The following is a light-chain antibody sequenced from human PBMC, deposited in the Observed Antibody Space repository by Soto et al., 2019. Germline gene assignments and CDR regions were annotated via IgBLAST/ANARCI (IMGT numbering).Light chain of an antibody. V-gene: IGKV1-39*01. CDR3: QQTFITPIT. CDR2: ATF. CDR1: QTISTY. J-gene: IGKJ5*01. Sequence: IKMNQSPSSPSASIGDRLTIPCRASQTISTYLNWYQQKPGKAPKLLIYATFNLQNGVPSRFSGSGSGTDFTLTITSLQPEDFATYYCQQTFITPITFCHGTLLEVK.